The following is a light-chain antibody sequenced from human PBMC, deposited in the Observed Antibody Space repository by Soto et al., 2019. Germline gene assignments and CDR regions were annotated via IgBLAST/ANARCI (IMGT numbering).Light chain of an antibody. CDR3: QQYGSSPPRT. Sequence: EIVLTQSPGILSLSPGQRVTLSCRASQSVSNDFLAWYQQKPGQAPRLLIYGASTRATDFPDRFSGSGSGADFPLAFISLETEDFAVYYCQQYGSSPPRTFGQGAKVDMK. J-gene: IGKJ1*01. V-gene: IGKV3-20*01. CDR2: GAS. CDR1: QSVSNDF.